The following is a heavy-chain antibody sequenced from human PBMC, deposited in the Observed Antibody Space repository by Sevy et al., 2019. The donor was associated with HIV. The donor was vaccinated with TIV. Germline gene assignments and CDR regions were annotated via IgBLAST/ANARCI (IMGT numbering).Heavy chain of an antibody. Sequence: GESLKISCKGSGYSFTSYWINWVRQMPGKGLEWMGRIDPSDSYTNYSPSFQGHVTISADKSISTAYLQWTSLKASDTAMYHCARHPRGLGIASSVDYWGQGTLVTVSS. CDR2: IDPSDSYT. J-gene: IGHJ4*02. D-gene: IGHD7-27*01. V-gene: IGHV5-10-1*01. CDR1: GYSFTSYW. CDR3: ARHPRGLGIASSVDY.